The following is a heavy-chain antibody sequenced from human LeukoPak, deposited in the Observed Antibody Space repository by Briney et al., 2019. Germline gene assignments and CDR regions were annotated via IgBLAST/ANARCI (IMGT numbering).Heavy chain of an antibody. V-gene: IGHV4-39*07. CDR3: ARWETAFDY. D-gene: IGHD1-1*01. J-gene: IGHJ4*02. CDR2: IYYSGST. Sequence: SETLSLTCTVSGGSISSSSYYWGWVRQPPGKGLEWIGSIYYSGSTYYNSSLKGRVTISVDTSKNQFSLRLSSVTAADTAVYYCARWETAFDYWGQGTLVTVTS. CDR1: GGSISSSSYY.